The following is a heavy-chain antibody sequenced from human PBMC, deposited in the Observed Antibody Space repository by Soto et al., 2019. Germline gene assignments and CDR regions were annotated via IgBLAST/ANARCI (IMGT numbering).Heavy chain of an antibody. J-gene: IGHJ4*02. CDR3: ARSPAAGPLDY. CDR2: ISGSGGST. CDR1: GFTFSSYA. D-gene: IGHD6-13*01. Sequence: GGSLRLSCAASGFTFSSYAMSWFRQAPGKGLEWVSAISGSGGSTYYADSVKGRFYISRDNSKNTVSLHMNSLRAEDTALYYCARSPAAGPLDYWGQGTLVTVS. V-gene: IGHV3-23*01.